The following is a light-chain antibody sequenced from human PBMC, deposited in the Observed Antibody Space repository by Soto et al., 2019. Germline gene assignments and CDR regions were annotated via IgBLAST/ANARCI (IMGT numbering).Light chain of an antibody. CDR2: EVN. Sequence: QSVLPQPPAASGSPGQSVAISCTGTSSDVGGYNYVSWYQQHPGKAPKLMIYEVNKRPSGVPDRFSGSKSGNTASLTVSGLQAEDEADYSCSSYAGSSNVFGTGTKVTVL. J-gene: IGLJ1*01. V-gene: IGLV2-8*01. CDR1: SSDVGGYNY. CDR3: SSYAGSSNV.